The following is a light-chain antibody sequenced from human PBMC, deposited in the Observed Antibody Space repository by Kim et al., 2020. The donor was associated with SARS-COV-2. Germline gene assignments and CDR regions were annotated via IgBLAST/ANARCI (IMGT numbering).Light chain of an antibody. CDR3: HQSDTYPLS. CDR1: QDITKY. CDR2: DAS. V-gene: IGKV1-9*01. J-gene: IGKJ4*01. Sequence: ASVGDRVTITCQASQDITKYLDWYQQNPGKAPKLLIYDASNLQSGVPSRFSGSGSGTEFTLTISSLQPEDFATYSCHQSDTYPLSFGRGTKVDIK.